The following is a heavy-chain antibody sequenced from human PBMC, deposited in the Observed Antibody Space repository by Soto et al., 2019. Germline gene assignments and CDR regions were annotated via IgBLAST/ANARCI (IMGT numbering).Heavy chain of an antibody. D-gene: IGHD6-13*01. CDR2: IYYSGST. V-gene: IGHV4-61*01. CDR3: ARGDSSSWYVVDY. J-gene: IGHJ4*02. CDR1: GGSVSSGSYY. Sequence: QVQLQESGPGLVKPSETLSLTCTVSGGSVSSGSYYWSWIRQPPGKGLEWIGYIYYSGSTNYNPSLKSRFTISVDTSKNQFSLKLSSVTAADTAVYYCARGDSSSWYVVDYWGQGTLVTVSS.